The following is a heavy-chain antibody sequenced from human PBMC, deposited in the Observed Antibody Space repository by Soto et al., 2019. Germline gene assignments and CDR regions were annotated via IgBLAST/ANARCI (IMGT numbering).Heavy chain of an antibody. CDR1: GGSISSYY. V-gene: IGHV4-59*08. D-gene: IGHD6-13*01. CDR2: IYYSVST. CDR3: ARGGYSSSWPPFKY. J-gene: IGHJ4*02. Sequence: ETLSLTCTVSGGSISSYYWSWIRQPPGKGLEWIGYIYYSVSTNYNPSLKSRVTISVDTSKNQFSLKVSSVTAADTAVYYCARGGYSSSWPPFKYWGQGTLVTVSS.